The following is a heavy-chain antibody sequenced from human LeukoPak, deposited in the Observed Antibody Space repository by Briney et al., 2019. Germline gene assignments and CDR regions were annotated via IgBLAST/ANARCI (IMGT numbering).Heavy chain of an antibody. J-gene: IGHJ4*02. Sequence: PSETLSLTCTVSGGSISEDYWSWIRQSPGKGLEWIGYIYESGGTNYNPSLRSRVTISLDTSKNQVSLKVTSLTAADTAVYYCARDRAAFYYASGLAYWGQGIPVTVSS. CDR3: ARDRAAFYYASGLAY. D-gene: IGHD3-10*01. CDR1: GGSISEDY. V-gene: IGHV4-59*01. CDR2: IYESGGT.